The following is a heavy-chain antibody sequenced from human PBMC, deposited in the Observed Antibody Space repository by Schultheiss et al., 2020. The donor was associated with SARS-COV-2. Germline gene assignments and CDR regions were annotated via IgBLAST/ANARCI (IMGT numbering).Heavy chain of an antibody. CDR3: ARDRGYGDYSVYFDY. CDR2: IYYSGST. D-gene: IGHD4-17*01. J-gene: IGHJ4*02. Sequence: GSLRLSCTVSGGSVTSHSYYWSWIRQPPGKGLEWIGYIYYSGSTNYNPSLKSRVTISVDTSKNQFSLKLSSVTAADTAVYYCARDRGYGDYSVYFDYWGQGTLVTVSS. CDR1: GGSVTSHSYY. V-gene: IGHV4-61*01.